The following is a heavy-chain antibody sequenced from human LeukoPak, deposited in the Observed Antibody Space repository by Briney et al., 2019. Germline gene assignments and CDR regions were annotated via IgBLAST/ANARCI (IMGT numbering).Heavy chain of an antibody. CDR3: ARGILTGQYYFDY. CDR2: ISSNGGST. CDR1: GFTFSSYA. D-gene: IGHD3-9*01. Sequence: GGSLRLSCAASGFTFSSYAMHWVRQAPGKGLKYVSAISSNGGSTYYANSVKGRFTISRDNSKNTLYLQMGSLRAEDMAVYYCARGILTGQYYFDYWGQGTLVTVSS. J-gene: IGHJ4*02. V-gene: IGHV3-64*01.